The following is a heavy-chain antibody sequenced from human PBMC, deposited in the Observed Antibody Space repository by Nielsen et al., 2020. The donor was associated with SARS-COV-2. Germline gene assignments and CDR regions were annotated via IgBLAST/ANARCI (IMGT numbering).Heavy chain of an antibody. CDR2: IKQDGSEK. Sequence: GGSLRLSCAASGFTFSSYWMSWVRQAPGKGLEWVANIKQDGSEKYYVDSVKGRFTISRDNAKNSLYLQMNSLRAEDTAVYYCARGRASEWELLVSYYYYGMDVWGQGTTVTVSS. CDR1: GFTFSSYW. CDR3: ARGRASEWELLVSYYYYGMDV. V-gene: IGHV3-7*01. D-gene: IGHD1-26*01. J-gene: IGHJ6*02.